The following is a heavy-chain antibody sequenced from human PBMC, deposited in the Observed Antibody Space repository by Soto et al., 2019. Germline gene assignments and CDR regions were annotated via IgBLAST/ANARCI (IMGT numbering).Heavy chain of an antibody. Sequence: PGGSLRLSCEAAGFAFNSYGINWVRQAPGKGLEWVSFTSGSSGNIYYGDSVRGRFTISRDNAKKSVYLQMNSLRVEDTAIYYCARTWIRFGPNDYWGQGAPVTVSS. CDR2: TSGSSGNI. D-gene: IGHD3-16*01. CDR3: ARTWIRFGPNDY. V-gene: IGHV3-21*01. J-gene: IGHJ4*02. CDR1: GFAFNSYG.